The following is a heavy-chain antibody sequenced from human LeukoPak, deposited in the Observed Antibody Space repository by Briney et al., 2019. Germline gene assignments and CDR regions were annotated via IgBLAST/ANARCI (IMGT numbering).Heavy chain of an antibody. V-gene: IGHV3-11*01. CDR3: ARGVEGSLGATFDF. J-gene: IGHJ4*02. D-gene: IGHD1-26*01. Sequence: GGSLRLSCAASGVTFSDYYMSWIRQAPGKGLEWVSYISSSGSTVYYADSVKGRFSISRDNARNSLYLQMNSLRAEDTAVYYCARGVEGSLGATFDFWGQGTLVTVSS. CDR1: GVTFSDYY. CDR2: ISSSGSTV.